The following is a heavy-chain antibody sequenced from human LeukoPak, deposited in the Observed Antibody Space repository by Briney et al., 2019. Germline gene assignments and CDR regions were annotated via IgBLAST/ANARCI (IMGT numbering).Heavy chain of an antibody. CDR3: ATSSGWYSGN. CDR1: GGSISSSNW. J-gene: IGHJ4*02. CDR2: IYHSGST. V-gene: IGHV4-4*02. D-gene: IGHD6-19*01. Sequence: SETLSLTCAVSGGSISSSNWWSWVRQPPGKGLEWIGEIYHSGSTNYNPSLKSRVTISVDKSKNQFALSLTSVTAADTAIYYCATSSGWYSGNWGQGILVIVSS.